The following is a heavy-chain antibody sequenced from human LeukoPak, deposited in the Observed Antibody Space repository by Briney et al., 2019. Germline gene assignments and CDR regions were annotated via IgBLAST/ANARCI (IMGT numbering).Heavy chain of an antibody. V-gene: IGHV4-38-2*01. J-gene: IGHJ6*04. CDR2: IYHSGST. CDR1: GYSISSGYY. Sequence: PSETLSLTCAVSGYSISSGYYWGWIRQPPGKGLEWIGSIYHSGSTYYNPSLKSRVTISVDTSKNQFSLKLSSVTAADTAVYYCARALGYCSSTSCYADPPTYYYYYGMDVWGKGTTVTVSS. CDR3: ARALGYCSSTSCYADPPTYYYYYGMDV. D-gene: IGHD2-2*01.